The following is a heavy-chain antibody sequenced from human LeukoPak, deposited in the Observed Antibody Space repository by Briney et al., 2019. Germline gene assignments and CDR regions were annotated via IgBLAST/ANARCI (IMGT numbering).Heavy chain of an antibody. J-gene: IGHJ5*02. CDR1: GGSISSYY. Sequence: SETLSLTCTVSGGSISSYYWSWIRQPPGKGLEWIGYIYYSGSTNYNPSLKSRVTISVDTSKNQFSLKLSSVTAADTAVYYCARGYYDSGGYYLVDPWGQGTLVTVSS. CDR3: ARGYYDSGGYYLVDP. CDR2: IYYSGST. V-gene: IGHV4-59*01. D-gene: IGHD3-22*01.